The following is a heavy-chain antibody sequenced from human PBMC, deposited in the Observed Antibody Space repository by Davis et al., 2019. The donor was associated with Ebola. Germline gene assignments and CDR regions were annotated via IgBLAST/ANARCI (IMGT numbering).Heavy chain of an antibody. V-gene: IGHV3-74*01. D-gene: IGHD5-12*01. CDR3: VRDSGYYSHDY. CDR2: INSDGSAT. CDR1: GFTFSSYW. J-gene: IGHJ4*01. Sequence: PGGSLRLSCAASGFTFSSYWMHWVRHAPGKGLVWVSRINSDGSATSYADSVKGRFTISRDNAKNTLYLQMNSLRVEDTAVYYCVRDSGYYSHDYWGHGTLVTVSS.